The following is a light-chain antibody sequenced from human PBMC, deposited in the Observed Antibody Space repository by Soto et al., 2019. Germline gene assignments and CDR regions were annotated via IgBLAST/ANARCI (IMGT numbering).Light chain of an antibody. CDR2: AAV. J-gene: IGKJ1*01. CDR1: QNVDSYC. V-gene: IGKV3-20*01. CDR3: QQYNNRPQWT. Sequence: EIVLTQSPGTLSLSPGERATLSCRASQNVDSYCLAWYQQKPGQAPRLLIYAAVSRATGIPDRFRGSGSGTDFTLNISRLEPDDFAVHYCQQYNNRPQWTLGQGTKVDIK.